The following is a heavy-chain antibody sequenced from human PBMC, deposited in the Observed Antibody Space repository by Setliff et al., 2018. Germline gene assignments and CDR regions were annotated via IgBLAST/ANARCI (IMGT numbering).Heavy chain of an antibody. CDR1: GGTFSSYG. CDR3: ATFRGYTYGYDY. CDR2: TIPMFGTT. Sequence: SVKVSCKASGGTFSSYGITWVRQAPGQGPEWMGGTIPMFGTTIYAQNFQGRVTMTTDASTNTAYMELRSLGSDDTAVYYCATFRGYTYGYDYWGQGTLVTVSS. D-gene: IGHD5-18*01. V-gene: IGHV1-69*05. J-gene: IGHJ4*02.